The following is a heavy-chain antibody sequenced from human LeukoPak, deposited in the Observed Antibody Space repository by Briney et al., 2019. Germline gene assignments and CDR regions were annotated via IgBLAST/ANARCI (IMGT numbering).Heavy chain of an antibody. V-gene: IGHV4-4*07. D-gene: IGHD6-19*01. CDR1: GGSISSYY. Sequence: SETLSLTCTVSGGSISSYYGSWIRQPAGKGLEWIGRIYTSGSTNYHPSLKSRGTMSVDTSKNQFSLKLSSATAAATAVYYCATAVAGTLGGYYYYYMDVWGKGTTVTVSS. CDR3: ATAVAGTLGGYYYYYMDV. J-gene: IGHJ6*03. CDR2: IYTSGST.